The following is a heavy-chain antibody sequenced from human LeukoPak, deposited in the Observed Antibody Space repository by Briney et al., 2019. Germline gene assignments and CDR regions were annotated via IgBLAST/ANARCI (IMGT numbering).Heavy chain of an antibody. J-gene: IGHJ3*02. D-gene: IGHD3-22*01. Sequence: PGGSLRLSCAASGFTFDDYGMSWVRQAPGKGLEWVSGINWNGGSTGYADSVKGRFTISRDNAKNSLYLQMNSLRVEDTALYYCARLSGGYDSSGYGGPFDIWGQGTMVTVSP. V-gene: IGHV3-20*04. CDR3: ARLSGGYDSSGYGGPFDI. CDR1: GFTFDDYG. CDR2: INWNGGST.